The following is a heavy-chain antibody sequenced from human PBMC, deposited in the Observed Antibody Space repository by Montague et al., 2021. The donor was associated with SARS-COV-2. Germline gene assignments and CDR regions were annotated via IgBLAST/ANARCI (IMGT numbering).Heavy chain of an antibody. J-gene: IGHJ4*02. CDR3: ARAQNICFISNCVNYFDL. CDR1: GGSTSNYY. CDR2: IFYTGST. Sequence: SETLSLTCSVSGGSTSNYYWTWIRQSPGKGLQWIGYIFYTGSTKFNPSLKSRVSMSLDTSKNHFSRRLSAVTAADSARYYCARAQNICFISNCVNYFDLWGLGALVTVSS. D-gene: IGHD2-15*01. V-gene: IGHV4-59*01.